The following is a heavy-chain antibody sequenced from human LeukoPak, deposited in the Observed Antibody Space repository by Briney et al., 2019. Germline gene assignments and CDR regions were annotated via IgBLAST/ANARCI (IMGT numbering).Heavy chain of an antibody. CDR2: IYYSGST. CDR3: ARRETDGYFAY. J-gene: IGHJ4*02. D-gene: IGHD1-26*01. Sequence: SETLSLTCTVSGGSVSSRSYYWNWIRQPPGKGLEWIGYIYYSGSTNYNPSLRSRVTISIDTSKNQFSPKVNSVTAADTAVYYCARRETDGYFAYWGQGALVTVSS. CDR1: GGSVSSRSYY. V-gene: IGHV4-61*01.